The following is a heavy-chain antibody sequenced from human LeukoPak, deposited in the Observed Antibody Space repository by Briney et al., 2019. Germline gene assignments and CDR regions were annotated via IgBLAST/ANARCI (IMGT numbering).Heavy chain of an antibody. V-gene: IGHV4-34*01. Sequence: TSETLSLTCAVYGGSFSGYYWSWIRQPPVKGLEWIGEINHSGSTNYNPSLKSRVTISVDTSKNQFSLKLSSVTAADTAVYYCSRKLSTVSTRPLDYWGQGTLVTVSS. CDR1: GGSFSGYY. CDR2: INHSGST. D-gene: IGHD4-17*01. CDR3: SRKLSTVSTRPLDY. J-gene: IGHJ4*02.